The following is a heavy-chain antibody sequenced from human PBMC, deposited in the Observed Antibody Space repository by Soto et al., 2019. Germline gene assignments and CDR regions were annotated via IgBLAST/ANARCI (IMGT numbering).Heavy chain of an antibody. Sequence: SVKVSCKASGGTFSSYTISWVRQAPGQGLEWMGRIIPILGIANYAQKFQGRVTITADKSTSTAYMELSSLRSEDTAVYYCARLIGYCSSTSCWDVWGKGTTVTVSS. V-gene: IGHV1-69*02. D-gene: IGHD2-2*01. CDR1: GGTFSSYT. J-gene: IGHJ6*04. CDR3: ARLIGYCSSTSCWDV. CDR2: IIPILGIA.